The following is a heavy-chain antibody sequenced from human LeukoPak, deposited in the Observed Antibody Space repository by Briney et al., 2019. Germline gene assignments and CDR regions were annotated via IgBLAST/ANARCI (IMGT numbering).Heavy chain of an antibody. J-gene: IGHJ6*02. D-gene: IGHD6-19*01. CDR2: INPNTGGT. V-gene: IGHV1-2*02. CDR1: GYTFTGYF. CDR3: ARDRDIAVAGMDV. Sequence: ASVKVSCKASGYTFTGYFMRWVRQAPGQGLEWMAWINPNTGGTNFAQKFQGRVTVTRDTSISTAYMELSRLRSDDTAVYYCARDRDIAVAGMDVWGQGTTVTVSS.